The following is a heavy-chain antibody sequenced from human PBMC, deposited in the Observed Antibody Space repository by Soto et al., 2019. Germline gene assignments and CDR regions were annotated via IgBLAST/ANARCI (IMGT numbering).Heavy chain of an antibody. Sequence: QVQLVQSGAEVKKPGSSVKVSCKASGGTFSSYAISWVRQAPGQGLEWMGGIIPIFGTANYAQKFQGRVTITADESTSTAYKELSSLRSEDTAVYYWARRSWVSRRRKNWYFDLWGRGTLVTVSS. J-gene: IGHJ2*01. V-gene: IGHV1-69*01. D-gene: IGHD1-26*01. CDR2: IIPIFGTA. CDR1: GGTFSSYA. CDR3: ARRSWVSRRRKNWYFDL.